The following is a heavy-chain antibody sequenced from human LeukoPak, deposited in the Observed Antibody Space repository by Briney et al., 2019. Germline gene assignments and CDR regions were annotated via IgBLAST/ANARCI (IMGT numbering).Heavy chain of an antibody. CDR3: ARVRCYFGSGSYYKNFYYYYMDV. V-gene: IGHV4-34*01. Sequence: GSLRLSCAASRFTFSSYSMNWVRQAPGKGLEWIGEINRSGGTNYIPSLKSRVTISVVTSKNQFSLKLSSVTAADTAVYYCARVRCYFGSGSYYKNFYYYYMDVWGKGTTVTVSS. J-gene: IGHJ6*03. CDR1: RFTFSSYS. CDR2: INRSGGT. D-gene: IGHD3-10*01.